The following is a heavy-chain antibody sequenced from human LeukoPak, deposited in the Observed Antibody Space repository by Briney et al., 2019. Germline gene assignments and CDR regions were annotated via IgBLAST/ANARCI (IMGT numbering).Heavy chain of an antibody. CDR1: GYTFTGYY. CDR3: AGITFGGVIVKFDY. Sequence: ASVKVSCKASGYTFTGYYMHWVRQAPGQGLEWMGWINPNSGGTNYAQKLQGRVTMTTDTSTSTAYMELRSLRSDDTAVYYCAGITFGGVIVKFDYWGQGTLVTVSS. CDR2: INPNSGGT. V-gene: IGHV1-2*02. J-gene: IGHJ4*02. D-gene: IGHD3-16*02.